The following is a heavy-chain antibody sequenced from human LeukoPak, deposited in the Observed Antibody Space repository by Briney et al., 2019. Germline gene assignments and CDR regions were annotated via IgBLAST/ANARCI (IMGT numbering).Heavy chain of an antibody. CDR1: GFSLSPSNMG. D-gene: IGHD2-21*02. V-gene: IGHV2-5*02. Sequence: SGPALVKPTQTLTLTCTFSGFSLSPSNMGVGWIRQPPGKAPEWLALIFRGDDKRYSPSLQSRLTISKDTSENQVVLTMTNMDPMDTATYYCAHRGVRGDSGILAYWGQGALVTVSS. J-gene: IGHJ4*02. CDR2: IFRGDDK. CDR3: AHRGVRGDSGILAY.